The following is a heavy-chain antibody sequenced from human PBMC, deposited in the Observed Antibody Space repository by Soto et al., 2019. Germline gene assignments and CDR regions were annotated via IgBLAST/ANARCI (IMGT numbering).Heavy chain of an antibody. Sequence: GASVKVSCKASGYTFSDYYIHWVRQAPGQGIQWMGCINPKSGDRRYAQMFRGWVFMTRDTSNSTAYMEVSGLKSDDTALYYCASENWYVFDHWGQGTPVTVSS. CDR1: GYTFSDYY. CDR3: ASENWYVFDH. V-gene: IGHV1-2*04. D-gene: IGHD1-1*01. CDR2: INPKSGDR. J-gene: IGHJ4*02.